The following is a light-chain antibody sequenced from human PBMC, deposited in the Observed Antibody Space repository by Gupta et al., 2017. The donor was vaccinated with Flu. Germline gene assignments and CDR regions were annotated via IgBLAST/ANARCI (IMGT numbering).Light chain of an antibody. J-gene: IGLJ2*01. CDR2: DVS. CDR1: SSDVGAYNY. Sequence: TSSDVGAYNYVSWYQQHPGKAPKLMIYDVSNRPSGVSNRFSGSKSGNTASRTISGLQAEDEADYYCSSYTSSSTVVFGGGTKLTVL. V-gene: IGLV2-14*04. CDR3: SSYTSSSTVV.